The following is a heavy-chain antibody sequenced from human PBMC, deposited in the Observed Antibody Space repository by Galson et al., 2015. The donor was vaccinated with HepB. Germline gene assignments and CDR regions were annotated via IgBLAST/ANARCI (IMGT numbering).Heavy chain of an antibody. V-gene: IGHV3-23*01. CDR2: ISGSGGST. J-gene: IGHJ4*02. CDR1: GFTFSSYA. CDR3: AKDLGYYDSSGSYFDY. Sequence: SLRLSCAASGFTFSSYAMSWVRQAPGKGLEWVSAISGSGGSTYYADSVKGRFTISRDNSKNTLYLQMNSLRAEDTAVYYCAKDLGYYDSSGSYFDYWGQGTLVTVSS. D-gene: IGHD3-22*01.